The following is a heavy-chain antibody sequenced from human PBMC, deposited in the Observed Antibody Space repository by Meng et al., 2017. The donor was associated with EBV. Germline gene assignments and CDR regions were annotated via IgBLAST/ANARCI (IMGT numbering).Heavy chain of an antibody. CDR2: INPNSGGT. V-gene: IGHV1-2*06. J-gene: IGHJ4*02. D-gene: IGHD6-19*01. CDR1: GYPLTGYY. Sequence: QLVRSGAGVERPGASEKLSRNASGYPLTGYYMHWTRKAHGQGHEWMGRINPNSGGTNYAQKFQGRVTMTRDTSISTAYMELSRLGSDDTAVYYCARVGIAVAGTGDYWGQGTLVTVSS. CDR3: ARVGIAVAGTGDY.